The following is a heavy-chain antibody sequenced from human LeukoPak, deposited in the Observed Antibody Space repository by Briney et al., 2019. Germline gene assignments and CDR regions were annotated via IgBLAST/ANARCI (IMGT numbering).Heavy chain of an antibody. J-gene: IGHJ4*02. CDR3: ARDSHPYSSADY. Sequence: ASVKVSCKAPGGTFSSYAISWVRQAPGQGLEWMGWISAYNGNTNYAQKLQGRVTMTTDTSTSTAYMELRSLRSDDTAVYYCARDSHPYSSADYWGQGTLVTVSS. CDR2: ISAYNGNT. D-gene: IGHD6-25*01. V-gene: IGHV1-18*01. CDR1: GGTFSSYA.